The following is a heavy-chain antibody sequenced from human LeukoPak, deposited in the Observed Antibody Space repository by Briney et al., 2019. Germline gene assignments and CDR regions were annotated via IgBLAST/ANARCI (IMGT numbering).Heavy chain of an antibody. CDR1: GFTFSSYW. J-gene: IGHJ4*02. D-gene: IGHD3-3*01. CDR3: ARVKDRDFWSGYPSYDY. CDR2: INTDGSST. Sequence: GGSLRLSCAASGFTFSSYWMHWVRQAPGKGLVWVSRINTDGSSTSYADSVKGRFTISRDNAKNTLYLQMNSLRAEDTAVYYCARVKDRDFWSGYPSYDYWGQGTLVTVSS. V-gene: IGHV3-74*01.